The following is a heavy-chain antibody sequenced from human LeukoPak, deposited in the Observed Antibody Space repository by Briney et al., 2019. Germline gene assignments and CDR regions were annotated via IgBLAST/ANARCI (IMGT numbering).Heavy chain of an antibody. D-gene: IGHD1-20*01. J-gene: IGHJ5*02. CDR3: ARDFPGITRLPAS. CDR1: GYTFTTSS. Sequence: ASVRVSCKASGYTFTTSSITWVRQAPGQGLEWMGWIDPYSGNKNYAQKLQGRVTLTIDTSTSTAYMELRSLRSVDTAVYYCARDFPGITRLPASWGQGTLVTVSS. CDR2: IDPYSGNK. V-gene: IGHV1-18*01.